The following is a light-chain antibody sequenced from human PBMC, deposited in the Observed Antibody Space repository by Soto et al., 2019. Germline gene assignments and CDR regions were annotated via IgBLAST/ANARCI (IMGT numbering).Light chain of an antibody. V-gene: IGLV2-14*01. Sequence: QSVLAQPASVSGSPGQSITISCTGTSSDVGGYNYVSWYQQHPGKAPKLMIYEVSNRPSGVSNRFSSFKSGNTASLTISGLQAEDEADYYCSSYTSSSTLFGAGTKVTVL. CDR1: SSDVGGYNY. CDR2: EVS. CDR3: SSYTSSSTL. J-gene: IGLJ1*01.